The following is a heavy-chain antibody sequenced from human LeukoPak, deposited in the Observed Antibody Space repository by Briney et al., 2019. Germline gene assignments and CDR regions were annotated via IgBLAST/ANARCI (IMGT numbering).Heavy chain of an antibody. D-gene: IGHD5-24*01. V-gene: IGHV3-23*01. CDR2: ISGSGDST. CDR3: AKKRWLLSPFDY. J-gene: IGHJ4*02. Sequence: GGTLRLSCAASGFTFRNYGLGWVRQAPGKGLEWVSAISGSGDSTYYADSVKGRFTISRDNSKNTLYLEMNSLRAEDTAVYYCAKKRWLLSPFDYWGQGTLVTVSS. CDR1: GFTFRNYG.